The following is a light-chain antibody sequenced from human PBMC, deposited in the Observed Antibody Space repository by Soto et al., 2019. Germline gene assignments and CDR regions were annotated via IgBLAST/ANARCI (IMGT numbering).Light chain of an antibody. J-gene: IGLJ1*01. CDR3: TSYTSSNTHV. V-gene: IGLV2-14*01. CDR1: SSDVGGYNY. CDR2: DVS. Sequence: QSVLTQPASVSGSPLQSITISCTGTSSDVGGYNYVSWLQQHPGKVPKLIIYDVSSRPSGVSNRFSGSKSGNTASLTISGLQAEDEADYYCTSYTSSNTHVFGGGTKVTVL.